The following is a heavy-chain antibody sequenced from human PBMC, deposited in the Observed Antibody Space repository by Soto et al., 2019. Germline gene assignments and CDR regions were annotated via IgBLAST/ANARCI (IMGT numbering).Heavy chain of an antibody. V-gene: IGHV4-30-4*08. Sequence: QVQLQESGPGLVKPSQTLSLTCTVSGGSISSGDYYWSWIRQPPGKGLEWVGYINYSGSTYYNPSLKSRVTISVDTSKNQFSLKLSSVTAADTAVYYCASLYYYDSSGYYSDAFDIWGQGTMVTVSS. D-gene: IGHD3-22*01. CDR2: INYSGST. J-gene: IGHJ3*02. CDR1: GGSISSGDYY. CDR3: ASLYYYDSSGYYSDAFDI.